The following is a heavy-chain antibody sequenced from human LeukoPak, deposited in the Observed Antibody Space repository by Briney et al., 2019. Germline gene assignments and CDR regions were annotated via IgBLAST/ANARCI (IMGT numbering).Heavy chain of an antibody. CDR1: GSTFSSYG. Sequence: GALRLSCAASGSTFSSYGMHWVRQAPGKGLEWVVVISHDGSNKYYADSVKGRFTISRDNSKNTLYLQMNSLRAEDTAVYYCARVWDPRASYYDILTGYSSHWGQGTLVTVSS. CDR3: ARVWDPRASYYDILTGYSSH. J-gene: IGHJ4*02. V-gene: IGHV3-30*19. CDR2: ISHDGSNK. D-gene: IGHD3-9*01.